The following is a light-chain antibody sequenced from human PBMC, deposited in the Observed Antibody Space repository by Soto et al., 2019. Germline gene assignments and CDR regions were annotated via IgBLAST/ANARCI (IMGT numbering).Light chain of an antibody. J-gene: IGKJ5*01. CDR3: QQYANSPLT. Sequence: EIVLTQSPGTLSLSPGERATLSCRASQSVTSSYLAWYQQKPGQAPRLVIFGASSRATGIPDRFSGSGSGTDFTLTISRLEPEDFAVFYCQQYANSPLTCGQGTRLEIK. V-gene: IGKV3-20*01. CDR1: QSVTSSY. CDR2: GAS.